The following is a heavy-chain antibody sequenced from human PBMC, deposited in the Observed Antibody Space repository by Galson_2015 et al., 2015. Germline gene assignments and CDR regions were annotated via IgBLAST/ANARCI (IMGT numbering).Heavy chain of an antibody. CDR3: ARGRWLQLRGAFDI. J-gene: IGHJ3*02. CDR2: IYYSGST. CDR1: GGSISSGGYY. Sequence: TLSLTCTVSGGSISSGGYYWSWIRQHPGKGLEWIGYIYYSGSTYYNPSLKSRVTISVDTSKNQFSLKLSSVTAADTAVYYCARGRWLQLRGAFDIWGQGTTVTVSS. V-gene: IGHV4-31*03. D-gene: IGHD5-24*01.